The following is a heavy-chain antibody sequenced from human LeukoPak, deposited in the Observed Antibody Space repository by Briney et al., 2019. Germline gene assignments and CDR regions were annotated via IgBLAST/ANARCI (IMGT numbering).Heavy chain of an antibody. CDR3: ARVVAAAEYNWFDP. CDR2: IWYDGNNK. V-gene: IGHV3-33*01. CDR1: GFTFSSYG. Sequence: GRSLRLSCAASGFTFSSYGMHWVRQAPGKGLEWGAVIWYDGNNKYYADSVKGRFTISRDDSKNTLYLQMNSLRAEDTAVYYCARVVAAAEYNWFDPWGQGTLVTVSS. J-gene: IGHJ5*02. D-gene: IGHD6-13*01.